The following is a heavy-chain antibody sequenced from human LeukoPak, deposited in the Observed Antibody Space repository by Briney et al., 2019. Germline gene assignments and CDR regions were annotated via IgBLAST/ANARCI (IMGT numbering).Heavy chain of an antibody. CDR3: ARDHDEGFDY. Sequence: PGGSLRLSCAASGFTFSNYEMNWVRQAPGKGLEWVSSISGSSSYIDYADSLKGRFTVSRDNAKNSLYLQMNSLRAEDTAVYYCARDHDEGFDYWGQGTQVTVSS. CDR1: GFTFSNYE. J-gene: IGHJ4*02. CDR2: ISGSSSYI. V-gene: IGHV3-21*01. D-gene: IGHD1-1*01.